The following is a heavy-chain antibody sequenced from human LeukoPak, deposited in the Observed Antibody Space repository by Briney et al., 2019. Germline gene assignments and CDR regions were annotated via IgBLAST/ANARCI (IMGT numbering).Heavy chain of an antibody. V-gene: IGHV4-59*08. Sequence: SETLSLSCTVSGGSISNYYWSWIRQPPGKGLECIGYIHYSGGTNYNPSLKSRVTISVDTSKNQFFLKLSSVTAADTAVYYCARGRFELPYWGQGTLVTVSS. CDR1: GGSISNYY. D-gene: IGHD2-15*01. CDR3: ARGRFELPY. J-gene: IGHJ4*02. CDR2: IHYSGGT.